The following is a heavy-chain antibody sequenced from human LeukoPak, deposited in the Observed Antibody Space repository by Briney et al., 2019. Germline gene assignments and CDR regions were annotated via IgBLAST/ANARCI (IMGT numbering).Heavy chain of an antibody. CDR1: GFTFSSYA. CDR2: ISGSGGST. D-gene: IGHD3-22*01. Sequence: GGSLRLSCSASGFTFSSYAMSWVRQAPGKGLEWVSAISGSGGSTYYADSVKGRFTISRDNSKNTLYLQMNSLRAEDTAVYYCAKPSRSGYYSHDAFDIWGQGTMVTVSS. J-gene: IGHJ3*02. V-gene: IGHV3-23*01. CDR3: AKPSRSGYYSHDAFDI.